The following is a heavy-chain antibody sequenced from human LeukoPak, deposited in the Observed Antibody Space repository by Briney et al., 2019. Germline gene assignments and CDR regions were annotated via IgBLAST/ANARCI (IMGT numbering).Heavy chain of an antibody. CDR2: TYYRSKWYN. Sequence: SLTLSLTCAISGYSVSSNSAAWLWLRQSPSRGLEWLGRTYYRSKWYNDYAVSVKSRITNNPDTSKNQFALQLNSGAPEDTGVYYCAREVWGGAFDIWGQGTMVTVSS. D-gene: IGHD7-27*01. CDR1: GYSVSSNSAA. V-gene: IGHV6-1*01. J-gene: IGHJ3*02. CDR3: AREVWGGAFDI.